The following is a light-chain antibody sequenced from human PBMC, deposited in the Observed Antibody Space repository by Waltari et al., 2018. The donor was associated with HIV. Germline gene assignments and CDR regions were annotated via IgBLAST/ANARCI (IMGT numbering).Light chain of an antibody. CDR3: QSDDSTGV. Sequence: QSVLTQPPSVSGAPGQRVTISCTGSSSNIGAGYDVHWYQQLPETAPKLLIYGNSNRPSGVPDRFSGSKSGTAASLAITGLQAEDEADYYCQSDDSTGVFGGGTKLTVL. CDR2: GNS. V-gene: IGLV1-40*01. J-gene: IGLJ3*02. CDR1: SSNIGAGYD.